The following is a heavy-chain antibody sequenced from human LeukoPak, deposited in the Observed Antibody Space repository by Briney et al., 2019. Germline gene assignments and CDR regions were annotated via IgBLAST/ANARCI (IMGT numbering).Heavy chain of an antibody. CDR3: TRRGGSYSAY. CDR1: GFIFGDYA. CDR2: IRSKAYGGTT. V-gene: IGHV3-49*04. D-gene: IGHD3-10*01. Sequence: GGSLRLSCTLSGFIFGDYAMSWVRQAPGKGLEWVGFIRSKAYGGTTEYAASVKGRLTISRDDSKSVAYVQMNSLKIEDTAVYDCTRRGGSYSAYWGRGNLVTVSS. J-gene: IGHJ4*02.